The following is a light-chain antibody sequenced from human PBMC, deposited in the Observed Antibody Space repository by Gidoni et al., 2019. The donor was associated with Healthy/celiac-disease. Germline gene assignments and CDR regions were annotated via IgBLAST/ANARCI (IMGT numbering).Light chain of an antibody. J-gene: IGLJ2*01. Sequence: QSALTQPASVSGSPGQSITISCTGTSSDVGGYNYVSWYQQHPGKAPNLMIYEVRNRPSGVSNRFSGSKSVNTASLTISGLQAEDEADYYCSSYTSSSTLVVFGGGTKLTVL. CDR1: SSDVGGYNY. V-gene: IGLV2-14*01. CDR2: EVR. CDR3: SSYTSSSTLVV.